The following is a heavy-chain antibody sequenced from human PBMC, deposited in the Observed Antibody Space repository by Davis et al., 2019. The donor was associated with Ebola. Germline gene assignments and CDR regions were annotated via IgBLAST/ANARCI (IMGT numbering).Heavy chain of an antibody. Sequence: GESLKISCAASGFTFSSYGMHWVRQAPGKGLEWVAFIRYDGSNKYYADSVKGRFTISRDNSKNTLYLQMNSLRAEDTAVYYCARAVAGWFDPWGQGTLVTVSS. D-gene: IGHD6-19*01. CDR3: ARAVAGWFDP. CDR2: IRYDGSNK. V-gene: IGHV3-30*02. CDR1: GFTFSSYG. J-gene: IGHJ5*02.